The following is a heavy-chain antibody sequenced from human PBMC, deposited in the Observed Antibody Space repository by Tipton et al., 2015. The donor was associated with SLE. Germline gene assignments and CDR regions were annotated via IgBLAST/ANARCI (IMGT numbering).Heavy chain of an antibody. V-gene: IGHV3-66*02. Sequence: GSLRLSCAASGFTVSSNYMSWVRQAPGKGLEWVSVIYSGGSTYYADSVKGRFTISRDNSKNTLYLQMNSLRAEDTAVYYCAGEWELLQYFQHWGQGTLVTVSS. J-gene: IGHJ1*01. CDR1: GFTVSSNY. CDR3: AGEWELLQYFQH. CDR2: IYSGGST. D-gene: IGHD1-26*01.